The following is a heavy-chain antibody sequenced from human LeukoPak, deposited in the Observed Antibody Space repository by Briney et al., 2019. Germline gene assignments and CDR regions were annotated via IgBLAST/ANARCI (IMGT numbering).Heavy chain of an antibody. J-gene: IGHJ4*02. CDR3: AKDTGYSGYGDFGY. CDR1: GFTFDDYA. Sequence: GGSLRLSCVASGFTFDDYAMHWVRQAPGKGLEGVSLISGDGGSTYYADSVKGRFTISRDNSKNSLYLQMNSLRTEDTALYYCAKDTGYSGYGDFGYWGQGTLVTVSS. D-gene: IGHD5-12*01. CDR2: ISGDGGST. V-gene: IGHV3-43*02.